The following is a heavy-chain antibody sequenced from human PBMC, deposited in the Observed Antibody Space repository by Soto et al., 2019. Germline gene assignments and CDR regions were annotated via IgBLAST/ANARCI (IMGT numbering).Heavy chain of an antibody. V-gene: IGHV1-3*01. Sequence: QVQLVQSGAEVKKPGASVKISCKASGYTFTRYTMNWVHQAPGQRLEWMGWINPDNGNTKSSQKFQDRVIITRDTSASTAYMDLSSLRSEDTAVYYGARGIATGQLDPWGQGTLVTVSS. CDR2: INPDNGNT. D-gene: IGHD2-15*01. CDR3: ARGIATGQLDP. CDR1: GYTFTRYT. J-gene: IGHJ5*02.